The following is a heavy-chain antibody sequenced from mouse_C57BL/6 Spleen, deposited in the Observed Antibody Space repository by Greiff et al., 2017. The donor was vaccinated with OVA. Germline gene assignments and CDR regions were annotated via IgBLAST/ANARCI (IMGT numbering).Heavy chain of an antibody. CDR3: ARGTTVVARYFDV. J-gene: IGHJ1*03. D-gene: IGHD1-1*01. CDR2: INPYNGDT. V-gene: IGHV1-20*01. Sequence: EVQLQQSGPELVKPGDSVKISCKASGYSFTGYFMNWVMQSHGKSLEWIGRINPYNGDTFYNQKFKGKATLTVDKSSSTAHMELRSLTSEDSAVYYCARGTTVVARYFDVWGTGTTVTVSS. CDR1: GYSFTGYF.